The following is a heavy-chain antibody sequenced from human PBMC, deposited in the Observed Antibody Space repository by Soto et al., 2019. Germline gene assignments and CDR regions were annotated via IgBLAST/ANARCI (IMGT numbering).Heavy chain of an antibody. CDR3: AKDAVSGDGVWLLDS. CDR1: GLTFRSWA. D-gene: IGHD4-17*01. CDR2: LLRSGSST. J-gene: IGHJ5*02. Sequence: GAYLRPSYAASGLTFRSWALTWPRQAPGKGLEWVSSLLRSGSSTYYADSVKGRFTISSDISANSLYLQMDSLRAEDTAVYYCAKDAVSGDGVWLLDSWGQGTVVTVSS. V-gene: IGHV3-23*01.